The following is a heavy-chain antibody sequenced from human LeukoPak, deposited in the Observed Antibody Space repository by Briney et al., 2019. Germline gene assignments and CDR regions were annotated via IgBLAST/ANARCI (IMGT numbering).Heavy chain of an antibody. CDR2: IYYSGST. Sequence: SETLSLTCTVSGGSISSYYWSWIRQPPGKGLDWIGYIYYSGSTNYNPSLKSRVTISVDTSKNQFSLKLSSVTAADTAVYYCARLQRITMIVVVTEAFDIWGQGTMVTVSS. D-gene: IGHD3-22*01. J-gene: IGHJ3*02. CDR1: GGSISSYY. V-gene: IGHV4-59*01. CDR3: ARLQRITMIVVVTEAFDI.